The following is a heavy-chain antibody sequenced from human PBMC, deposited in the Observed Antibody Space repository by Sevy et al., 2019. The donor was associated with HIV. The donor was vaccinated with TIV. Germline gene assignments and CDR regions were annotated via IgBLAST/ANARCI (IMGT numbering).Heavy chain of an antibody. CDR2: ISWDGGST. Sequence: GGSLRLSCAASGFTFDDYAMHWVRQAPGKGLEWVSLISWDGGSTYYADSVKSRFTISRDNSKNSLYLQMNSLRAEDTAFYYCAKAGIAVAGPYYFDYWGQRTLVTVSS. CDR1: GFTFDDYA. V-gene: IGHV3-43D*03. J-gene: IGHJ4*02. CDR3: AKAGIAVAGPYYFDY. D-gene: IGHD6-19*01.